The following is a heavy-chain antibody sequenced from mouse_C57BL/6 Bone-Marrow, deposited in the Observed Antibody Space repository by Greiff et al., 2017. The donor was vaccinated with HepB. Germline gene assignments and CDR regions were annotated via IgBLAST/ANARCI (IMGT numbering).Heavy chain of an antibody. CDR1: GYTFTSYG. J-gene: IGHJ2*01. D-gene: IGHD4-1*01. Sequence: VQLQQSGAELARPGASVKLSCKASGYTFTSYGISWVKQRTGQGLEWIGEIYPRSGNTYYNEKFKGKATLTADKSSSTAYMELRSLPSEDSAVYFCARKGANWEFDYWGQGTTLTVSS. V-gene: IGHV1-81*01. CDR3: ARKGANWEFDY. CDR2: IYPRSGNT.